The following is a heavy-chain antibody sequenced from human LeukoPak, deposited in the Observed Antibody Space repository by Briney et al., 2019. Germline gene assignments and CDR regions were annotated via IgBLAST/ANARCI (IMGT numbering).Heavy chain of an antibody. CDR1: GYTFTSYG. CDR2: ISAYNGNT. V-gene: IGHV1-18*01. D-gene: IGHD6-19*01. CDR3: ARVGSGWYGYHYYGMDV. Sequence: ASVKVSCKASGYTFTSYGISWVRQAPGQGLEWMGWISAYNGNTNYAQKLQGRVTMTTDTSTSTAYMELRSLRSDDTAVYYCARVGSGWYGYHYYGMDVWGQGTTVTVSS. J-gene: IGHJ6*02.